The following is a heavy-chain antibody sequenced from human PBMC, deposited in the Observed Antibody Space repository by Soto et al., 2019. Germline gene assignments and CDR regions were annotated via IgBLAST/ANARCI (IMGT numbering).Heavy chain of an antibody. CDR1: GGSFSGYY. CDR3: ARRSSSWSPFDY. J-gene: IGHJ4*02. V-gene: IGHV4-34*01. Sequence: SEILSLTCAVYGGSFSGYYWSWIRQPPGKGLEWIGEINHSGSTNYNPSLKSRVTISVDTSKNQFSLKLSSVTAADTAVYYCARRSSSWSPFDYWGQGTLVTVSS. CDR2: INHSGST. D-gene: IGHD6-13*01.